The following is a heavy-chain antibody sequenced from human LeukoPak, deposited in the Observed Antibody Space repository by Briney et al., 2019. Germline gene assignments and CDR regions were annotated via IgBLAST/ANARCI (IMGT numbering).Heavy chain of an antibody. CDR1: GGSISSSSYY. J-gene: IGHJ6*04. Sequence: PSETLSLTCTVSGGSISSSSYYWGWIRQPPGKGLEWIGSIYYSGSTYYNPSLKSRVTISVDTSKNQFSLKLSSVTAADTAVYYGAAYYYDSSGYYSWGKGTTVTVSS. V-gene: IGHV4-39*01. CDR3: AAYYYDSSGYYS. CDR2: IYYSGST. D-gene: IGHD3-22*01.